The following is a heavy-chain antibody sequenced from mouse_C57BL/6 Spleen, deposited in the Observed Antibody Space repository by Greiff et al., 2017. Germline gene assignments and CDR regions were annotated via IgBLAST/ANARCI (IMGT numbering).Heavy chain of an antibody. CDR1: GYTFTSYW. Sequence: QVHVKQPGTELVKPGASVKLSCKASGYTFTSYWMHWVKQRPGQGLEWIGNINPSNGGTNYNEKFKSKATLTVDKSSSTAYMQLSSLTSEDSAVYYCARSGSRDGYYFAYWGQGTLVTVSA. V-gene: IGHV1-53*01. CDR3: ARSGSRDGYYFAY. D-gene: IGHD2-3*01. CDR2: INPSNGGT. J-gene: IGHJ3*01.